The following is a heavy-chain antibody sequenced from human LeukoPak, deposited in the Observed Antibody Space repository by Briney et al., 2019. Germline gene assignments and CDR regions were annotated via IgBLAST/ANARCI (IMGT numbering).Heavy chain of an antibody. CDR2: INPNSGGT. CDR1: GYTFTDYY. CDR3: ARTHCSSTSCYPFFDY. J-gene: IGHJ4*02. Sequence: VASVKVSCKASGYTFTDYYMYWVRQAPGQGLEWMGWINPNSGGTNYAQKFQGRVTMTRDTSISTAYMELSRLRSDGTAVYYCARTHCSSTSCYPFFDYWGQGILVTVSS. V-gene: IGHV1-2*02. D-gene: IGHD2-2*01.